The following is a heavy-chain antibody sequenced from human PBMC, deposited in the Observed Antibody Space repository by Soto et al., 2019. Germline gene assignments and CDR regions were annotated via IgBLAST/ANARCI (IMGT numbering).Heavy chain of an antibody. Sequence: CWGWIRQPPGKGLEWVGRSRNKAKSYTTDYAASVKGRFTISRDDSKSSVYLQMNSLETEDTAVYYCVRAARSGTTHFDYWGQGTLVTVSS. J-gene: IGHJ4*02. CDR3: VRAARSGTTHFDY. CDR1: C. CDR2: SRNKAKSYTT. V-gene: IGHV3-72*01. D-gene: IGHD1-7*01.